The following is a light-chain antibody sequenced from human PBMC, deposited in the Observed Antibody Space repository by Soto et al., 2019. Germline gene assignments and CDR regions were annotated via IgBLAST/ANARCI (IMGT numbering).Light chain of an antibody. V-gene: IGKV1-33*01. J-gene: IGKJ4*01. Sequence: DLQMTQSPSSLSASVGDRVTITCQASQDISNHLSWYQQKPGKAPKLLIYDAYNLETGVPSGFSGSGSGTDFTFTISSLQPENVATYYCQQHHSLPLTFGGGTKVEIK. CDR3: QQHHSLPLT. CDR2: DAY. CDR1: QDISNH.